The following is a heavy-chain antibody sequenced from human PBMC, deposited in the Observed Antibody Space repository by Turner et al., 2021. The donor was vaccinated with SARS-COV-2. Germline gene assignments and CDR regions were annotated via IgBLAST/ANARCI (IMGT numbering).Heavy chain of an antibody. CDR3: ARHDSRITNIIVVPRNWFDP. Sequence: QLQLQESGPGLVKSSETLSLTCAVSGASIGHSRNYWAWIRQSPGKGLEWIGSINYSGRTYYTSSLKSRVTISVDTSNNQFSLRLRSVTAADTANYYCARHDSRITNIIVVPRNWFDPWGQGTLVTVSS. D-gene: IGHD3-22*01. J-gene: IGHJ5*02. V-gene: IGHV4-39*01. CDR2: INYSGRT. CDR1: GASIGHSRNY.